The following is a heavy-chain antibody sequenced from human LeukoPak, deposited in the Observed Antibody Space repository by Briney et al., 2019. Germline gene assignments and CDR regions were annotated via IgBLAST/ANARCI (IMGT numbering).Heavy chain of an antibody. D-gene: IGHD3-22*01. V-gene: IGHV3-9*01. CDR2: ISWNSGSI. J-gene: IGHJ5*02. CDR1: GFTFDDYA. CDR3: ARDPFYYYDSSGYLSDWFDP. Sequence: GRSLRLSCAASGFTFDDYAMHWVRQAPGKGLEWVSGISWNSGSIGYADSVKGRFTISRDNAKNSLYLQMNSLRAEDTAVYYCARDPFYYYDSSGYLSDWFDPWGQGTLVTVSS.